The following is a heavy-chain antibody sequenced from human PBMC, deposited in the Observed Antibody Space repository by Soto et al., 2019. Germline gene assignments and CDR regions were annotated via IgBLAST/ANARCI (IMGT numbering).Heavy chain of an antibody. CDR2: IGTAGDT. D-gene: IGHD7-27*01. CDR3: ARGLGYYYYYGMDV. Sequence: HPGGSLRLSCAASGFTFSSYDMHWVRQATGKGLEWVSAIGTAGDTYYPGSVKGRFTISRENAKNSLYLQMNSLRAGDTAVYYCARGLGYYYYYGMDVWGQGTTVTVSS. CDR1: GFTFSSYD. J-gene: IGHJ6*02. V-gene: IGHV3-13*01.